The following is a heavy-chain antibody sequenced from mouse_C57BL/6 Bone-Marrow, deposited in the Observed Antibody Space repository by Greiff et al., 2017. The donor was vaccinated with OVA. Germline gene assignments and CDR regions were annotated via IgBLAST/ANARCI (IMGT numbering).Heavy chain of an antibody. Sequence: VQLQESGPGLVQPSQSLSVTCTVSGFSLSSYGVHWVRQSPGKGLEWLGVIWSGGITDYNAAFLSRLSISRDNSKSQVFFKMSSLHADDTAIYYCARKENPLGTMDYWGQGTSVTVSS. CDR2: IWSGGIT. CDR1: GFSLSSYG. CDR3: ARKENPLGTMDY. J-gene: IGHJ4*01. V-gene: IGHV2-2*01.